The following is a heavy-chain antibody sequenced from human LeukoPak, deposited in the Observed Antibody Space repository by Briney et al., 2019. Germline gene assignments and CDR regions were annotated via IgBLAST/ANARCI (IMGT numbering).Heavy chain of an antibody. V-gene: IGHV1-18*01. CDR2: ISAYNGNT. CDR1: GYTFTSYG. Sequence: GSVKVSCKASGYTFTSYGISWVRQAPGQGLEWMGWISAYNGNTNYAQKLQGRVTMTTDTSTSTAYMELRSLRSDDTAVYYCARVDWNYNDLDYWGKGTLVTVSS. CDR3: ARVDWNYNDLDY. J-gene: IGHJ4*02. D-gene: IGHD1-7*01.